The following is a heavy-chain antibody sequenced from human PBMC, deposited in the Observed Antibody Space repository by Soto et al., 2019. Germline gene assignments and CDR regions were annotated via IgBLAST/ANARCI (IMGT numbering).Heavy chain of an antibody. CDR1: GYTFSGHY. J-gene: IGHJ4*02. Sequence: QVQLVQSGAEVKKPGASVRVSCKASGYTFSGHYMHWIRQAPGQGPEWLGWINANSGDTDRAPKFQDRLTMTRDTCISTAYMELSRLRSDDTAVYYCARGGALDGTSPPFNHWGQGTLVTVSS. CDR3: ARGGALDGTSPPFNH. D-gene: IGHD6-19*01. V-gene: IGHV1-2*02. CDR2: INANSGDT.